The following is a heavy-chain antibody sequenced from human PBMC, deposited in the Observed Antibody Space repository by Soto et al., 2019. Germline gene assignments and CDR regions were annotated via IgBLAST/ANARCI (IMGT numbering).Heavy chain of an antibody. V-gene: IGHV3-23*01. Sequence: PWGSLRLSCAVSGCTFSSYAMSWVRQAPGKGLEWVSAISGGGGSTYYADSVKGRFTISRDNSKNTLYLQMNSLRAGDTAVYYCATALGDTTGRGHYFDCWGQGTPVTVSS. CDR2: ISGGGGST. J-gene: IGHJ4*02. CDR3: ATALGDTTGRGHYFDC. D-gene: IGHD1-26*01. CDR1: GCTFSSYA.